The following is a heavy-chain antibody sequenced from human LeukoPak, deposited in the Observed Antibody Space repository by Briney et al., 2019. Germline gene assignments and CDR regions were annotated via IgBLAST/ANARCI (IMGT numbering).Heavy chain of an antibody. CDR3: ASWGVTVTTGGWYFDL. CDR2: IYYSGST. CDR1: GGSISSSSYY. D-gene: IGHD4-17*01. Sequence: SETLSLTCTVSGGSISSSSYYWGWIRQPPGKGLEWIGSIYYSGSTYYNPSLKSRVTISVDTSKNQFSLKLSSVTAADTAVYYCASWGVTVTTGGWYFDLWGRGTLVTVSS. J-gene: IGHJ2*01. V-gene: IGHV4-39*07.